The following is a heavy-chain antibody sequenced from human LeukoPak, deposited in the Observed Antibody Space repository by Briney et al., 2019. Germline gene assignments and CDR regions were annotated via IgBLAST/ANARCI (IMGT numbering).Heavy chain of an antibody. Sequence: GGSLRLSCAASGFTFSSYAMSWVRQAPGKGLEWVSAISGSGGSTYYADSVKGRFTISRDNSKNTLYLQMNSLRAEDTAVYYCAKGYYYDSSGPLFDYWAREPWSPSPQ. V-gene: IGHV3-23*01. CDR2: ISGSGGST. J-gene: IGHJ4*02. CDR1: GFTFSSYA. D-gene: IGHD3-22*01. CDR3: AKGYYYDSSGPLFDY.